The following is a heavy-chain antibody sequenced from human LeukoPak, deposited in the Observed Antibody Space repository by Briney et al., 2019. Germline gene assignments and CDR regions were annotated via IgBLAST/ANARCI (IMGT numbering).Heavy chain of an antibody. Sequence: SETLSLTCTVSGGSISSYYWSCIRQPAGKGLEWIGRIYTSGSTNYNPSLKSRVTMSVDTSKNQCSLKLSSVTAADTAVYYCARDISSGYSNWFDPWGQGTLVTVSS. CDR2: IYTSGST. D-gene: IGHD3-22*01. CDR3: ARDISSGYSNWFDP. CDR1: GGSISSYY. J-gene: IGHJ5*02. V-gene: IGHV4-4*07.